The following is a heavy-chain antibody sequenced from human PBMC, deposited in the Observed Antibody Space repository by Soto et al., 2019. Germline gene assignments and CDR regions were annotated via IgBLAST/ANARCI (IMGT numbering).Heavy chain of an antibody. J-gene: IGHJ5*02. CDR3: ARVPDR. CDR1: GGSISSGGYS. CDR2: NYHSRSN. Sequence: QLQLQQCGSGLVKPSETLSLTCAVSGGSISSGGYSWSWLRQRPGKGLEWIGYNYHSRSNYYNLSVKSRVTISVVRSRTQFSVKLSSVTAADTAVYYCARVPDRWGQGTLVTVSS. V-gene: IGHV4-30-2*01.